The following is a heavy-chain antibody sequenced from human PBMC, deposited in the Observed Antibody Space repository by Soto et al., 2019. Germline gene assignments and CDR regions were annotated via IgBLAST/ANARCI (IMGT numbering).Heavy chain of an antibody. J-gene: IGHJ3*01. Sequence: PRLSGEASGFMFNDYGMHWVRQAPGKGLDWVAVISYDGDNKYYAQSVKGRFTISRDNSKNTLFLHMDSLRREDTAVYHCVKGDLDTAVVNSPDDFDFWGQVTMVTFSS. CDR1: GFMFNDYG. V-gene: IGHV3-30*18. CDR2: ISYDGDNK. D-gene: IGHD5-18*01. CDR3: VKGDLDTAVVNSPDDFDF.